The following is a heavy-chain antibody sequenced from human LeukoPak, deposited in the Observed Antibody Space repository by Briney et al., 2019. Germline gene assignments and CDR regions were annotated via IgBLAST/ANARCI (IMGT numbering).Heavy chain of an antibody. CDR3: AKDVSVVPAAIFDP. D-gene: IGHD2-2*01. Sequence: PGGSLRLSCAASGFTFSSYAMSWVRQAPGKGLEWVSAISGSGGSTYYADSVKGRFTISRDNSRNTLYLQMNSLRAEDTAVYYCAKDVSVVPAAIFDPWGQGTLVTVSS. CDR1: GFTFSSYA. CDR2: ISGSGGST. V-gene: IGHV3-23*01. J-gene: IGHJ5*02.